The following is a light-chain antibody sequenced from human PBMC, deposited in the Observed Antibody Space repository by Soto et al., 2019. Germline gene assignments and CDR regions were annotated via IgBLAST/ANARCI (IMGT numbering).Light chain of an antibody. J-gene: IGKJ1*01. Sequence: EIVMTQSPATLSVSPGERATLSCRASQSVSSYYLAWYQQKPGQAPRLLIYAASSRATGIPDRFSGGGSGTDFTLTISRLEPEDFAVYYCQQYGSSPRTFGQGTKVDIK. V-gene: IGKV3-20*01. CDR2: AAS. CDR1: QSVSSYY. CDR3: QQYGSSPRT.